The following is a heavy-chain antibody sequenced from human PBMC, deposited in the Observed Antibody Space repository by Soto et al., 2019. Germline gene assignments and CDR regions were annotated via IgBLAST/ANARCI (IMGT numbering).Heavy chain of an antibody. CDR2: INAGNGNT. CDR1: VYTFTSYA. V-gene: IGHV1-3*01. CDR3: ARDIVATIPYYYYGMDA. Sequence: XSVKVSCKASVYTFTSYAMHWVRQAPGQRLEWMGWINAGNGNTKYSQKFQGRVTITRDTSASTAYMELSSLRSEDTAVYYCARDIVATIPYYYYGMDAWGQGTTVTVSS. D-gene: IGHD5-12*01. J-gene: IGHJ6*02.